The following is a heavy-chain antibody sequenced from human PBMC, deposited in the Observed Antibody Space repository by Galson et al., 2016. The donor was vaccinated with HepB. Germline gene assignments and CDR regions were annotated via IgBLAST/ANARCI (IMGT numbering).Heavy chain of an antibody. CDR3: ARHAPNEGSGWILYFDL. Sequence: LSLTCTVSGGSISSSSDYWGWIRQPPGKGLEWIGSIYYSGRTYNNPSLRSRVSISVDASKNQFSLKLSSVTAADTGVYYCARHAPNEGSGWILYFDLWGRGTLVTVSS. V-gene: IGHV4-39*01. D-gene: IGHD6-19*01. CDR2: IYYSGRT. CDR1: GGSISSSSDY. J-gene: IGHJ2*01.